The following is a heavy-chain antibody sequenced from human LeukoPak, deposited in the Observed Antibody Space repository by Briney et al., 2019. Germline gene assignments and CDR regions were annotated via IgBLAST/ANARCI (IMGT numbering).Heavy chain of an antibody. J-gene: IGHJ6*03. CDR1: GYTFTSYD. D-gene: IGHD3-10*01. Sequence: ASVKVSCKASGYTFTSYDISWVRQATGQGLEWMGWMNPNSGNTGYAQKFQGRVTMTRNTSISTAYMELSSLRSEDTAVYYCARVRVRGVIDYYYYMDVWGKGTTVTVSS. CDR3: ARVRVRGVIDYYYYMDV. V-gene: IGHV1-8*01. CDR2: MNPNSGNT.